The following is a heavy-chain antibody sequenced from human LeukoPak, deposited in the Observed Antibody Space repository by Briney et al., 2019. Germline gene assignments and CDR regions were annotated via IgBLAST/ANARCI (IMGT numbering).Heavy chain of an antibody. CDR3: ARLGGSNFDY. J-gene: IGHJ4*02. D-gene: IGHD2-15*01. CDR2: IYYSGST. V-gene: IGHV4-59*01. CDR1: GGTISSYY. Sequence: PSETLSLTCTVSGGTISSYYWSWIRQPPGKGLEWIGYIYYSGSTNYNPSLKSRVTISVDTSKNQFSLKLSSVTAADTAVYYCARLGGSNFDYWGQGTLVTVSS.